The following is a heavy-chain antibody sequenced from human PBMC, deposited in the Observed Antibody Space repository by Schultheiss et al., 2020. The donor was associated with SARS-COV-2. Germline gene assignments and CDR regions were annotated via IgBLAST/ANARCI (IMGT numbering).Heavy chain of an antibody. Sequence: SVKVSCKASGGTFSSYAISWVRQAPGQGLEWMGGIIPIFGTANYAQKFQGRVTITADESTSTAYMELSSLRSEDTAVYYCARDLIDSSPTYYYYYGMDVWGQGTTVTVSS. D-gene: IGHD6-13*01. CDR1: GGTFSSYA. CDR3: ARDLIDSSPTYYYYYGMDV. V-gene: IGHV1-69*13. J-gene: IGHJ6*02. CDR2: IIPIFGTA.